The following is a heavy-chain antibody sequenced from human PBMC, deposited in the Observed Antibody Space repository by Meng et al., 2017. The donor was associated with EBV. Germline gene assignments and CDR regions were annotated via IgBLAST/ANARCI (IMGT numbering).Heavy chain of an antibody. Sequence: QWRQQQWGGGLLKPSETLSLTCAVYGGSFSGYYWSWIRQPPGKGLEWIGEINHSGSTNYNPSLKSRVTISVDTSKNQFSLKLSSVTAADTAVYYCARGRWLQPGSYFDYWGQGTLVTVSS. D-gene: IGHD5-24*01. CDR2: INHSGST. J-gene: IGHJ4*02. CDR3: ARGRWLQPGSYFDY. CDR1: GGSFSGYY. V-gene: IGHV4-34*01.